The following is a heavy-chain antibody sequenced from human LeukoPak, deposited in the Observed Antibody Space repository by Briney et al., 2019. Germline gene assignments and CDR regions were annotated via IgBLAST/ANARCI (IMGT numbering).Heavy chain of an antibody. J-gene: IGHJ6*04. CDR1: GFPFSNSW. CDR3: AGGNSMDV. CDR2: IKSDGSGI. V-gene: IGHV3-7*03. D-gene: IGHD1/OR15-1a*01. Sequence: GGSLRLSCAVSGFPFSNSWMYWVRQAPGKGLEGVANIKSDGSGISYVDSVKGRFIISRDNARNSLYLQTNSLRVDDTAVYCFAGGNSMDVWVKGPAVTVSS.